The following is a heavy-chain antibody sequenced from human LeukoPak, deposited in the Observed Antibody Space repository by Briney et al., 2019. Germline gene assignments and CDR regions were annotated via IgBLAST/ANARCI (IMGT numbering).Heavy chain of an antibody. CDR1: GFTFSNYD. D-gene: IGHD4-17*01. V-gene: IGHV3-23*01. CDR2: ISGSGGST. J-gene: IGHJ4*02. Sequence: GGSLRLSCAASGFTFSNYDMTWVRQAPGKGLEWVSGISGSGGSTYYADSVKGRFTISRDNSKNTLYLQMNSLRAEDTAVYYCAKRSQYGDNDYWGQGTLVTVSS. CDR3: AKRSQYGDNDY.